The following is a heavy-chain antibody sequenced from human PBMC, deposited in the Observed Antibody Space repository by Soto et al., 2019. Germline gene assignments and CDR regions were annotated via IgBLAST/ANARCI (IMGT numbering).Heavy chain of an antibody. J-gene: IGHJ4*02. CDR3: AREGNLGRWIQPLDS. CDR1: GGCISSSNS. V-gene: IGHV4-4*02. CDR2: HYQSGST. D-gene: IGHD2-2*03. Sequence: PSESRSRTCAVCGGCISSSNSWNWVREPPGTGTERIGTHYQSGSTTYNPSLQSRVNISVDTSKNHFSLQLISVTTADTAVYFCAREGNLGRWIQPLDSWAQGTLVNVSS.